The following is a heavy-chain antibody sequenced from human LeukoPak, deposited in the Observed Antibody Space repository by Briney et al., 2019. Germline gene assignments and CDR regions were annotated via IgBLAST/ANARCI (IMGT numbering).Heavy chain of an antibody. CDR1: GFAFSNAW. D-gene: IGHD3-22*01. CDR2: IKSKTDGGTT. J-gene: IGHJ6*03. V-gene: IGHV3-15*01. Sequence: KSGGSLRLSCAASGFAFSNAWMSWVRQAPGKGLEWVGCIKSKTDGGTTDYAAPVKGRFTISRDDSKNTLYLQMNSLKTEDTAVYYCTTSPSDSSGYYYYYYYMDVWGKGTTVTVSS. CDR3: TTSPSDSSGYYYYYYYMDV.